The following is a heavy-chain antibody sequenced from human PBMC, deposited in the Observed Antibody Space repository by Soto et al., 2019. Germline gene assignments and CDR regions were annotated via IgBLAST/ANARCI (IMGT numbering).Heavy chain of an antibody. Sequence: QVQLVQSGAAVKKPGSSVKVSCKASGGTFNTYPITWVRQAPGQGLEWVGVIVPIFNTSTYARKFRGRVTTTADESTTTAFMELSSLRSDDTAVYYCARSWLQSYYLDYWGQGTLVTVSS. D-gene: IGHD5-12*01. CDR2: IVPIFNTS. CDR3: ARSWLQSYYLDY. CDR1: GGTFNTYP. V-gene: IGHV1-69*01. J-gene: IGHJ4*02.